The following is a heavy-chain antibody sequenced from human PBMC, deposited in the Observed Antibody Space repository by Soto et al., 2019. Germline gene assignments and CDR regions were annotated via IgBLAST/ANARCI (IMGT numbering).Heavy chain of an antibody. D-gene: IGHD5-12*01. V-gene: IGHV4-59*01. CDR3: ARALYGVATYDY. Sequence: PSETLSLTCTVSGGSISSYYWSWIRQPPGKGLEWIGYIYYSGSTNYNPSLKSRVTISVDTSKNQFSLKLSSVTAAVTAVYYCARALYGVATYDYWGQGTLVTVSS. CDR2: IYYSGST. J-gene: IGHJ4*02. CDR1: GGSISSYY.